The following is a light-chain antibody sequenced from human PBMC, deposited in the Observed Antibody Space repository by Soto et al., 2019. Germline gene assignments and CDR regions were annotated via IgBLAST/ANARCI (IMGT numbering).Light chain of an antibody. J-gene: IGKJ2*01. CDR1: QTVLYSSNNKNY. CDR3: QQYYSIPYT. CDR2: WAS. Sequence: DIVMTQSPDSLAVSLGERATINCKSSQTVLYSSNNKNYLTWYQQKPGQPPKMLISWASTRESGVPDRFSGSGSGTDFTLTISSLQAEDVEVYYCQQYYSIPYTFGQGTKLEIK. V-gene: IGKV4-1*01.